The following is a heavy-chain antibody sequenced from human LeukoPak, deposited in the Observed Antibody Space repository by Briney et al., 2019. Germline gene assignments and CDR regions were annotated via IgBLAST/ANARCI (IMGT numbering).Heavy chain of an antibody. J-gene: IGHJ6*02. CDR1: GDSVTSNSAA. CDR3: ARGTGYAMYV. V-gene: IGHV6-1*01. CDR2: TYYRSKWYF. D-gene: IGHD1-14*01. Sequence: KSSQTLSLTCAISGDSVTSNSAAWNWLRPSPSRGLEWLVRTYYRSKWYFDYAVAVKSRIMINTDTSKNQFSLQLNSVTPEDTAVCYCARGTGYAMYVWGQGTTFTVSS.